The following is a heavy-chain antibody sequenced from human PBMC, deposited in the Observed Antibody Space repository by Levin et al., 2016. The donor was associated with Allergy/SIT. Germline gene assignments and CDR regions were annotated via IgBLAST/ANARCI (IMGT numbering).Heavy chain of an antibody. CDR2: IYHSGTT. D-gene: IGHD1/OR15-1a*01. CDR1: GGSIDSSNW. CDR3: ARGVGTGPNFDY. Sequence: GSLRLSCAVSGGSIDSSNWWTWVRQPPGKGLEWIGDIYHSGTTNYNPSLKSRVTISVDKSKNHFSLKLTSVTAADTATYYCARGVGTGPNFDYWGQGTLVTVSS. J-gene: IGHJ4*02. V-gene: IGHV4-4*02.